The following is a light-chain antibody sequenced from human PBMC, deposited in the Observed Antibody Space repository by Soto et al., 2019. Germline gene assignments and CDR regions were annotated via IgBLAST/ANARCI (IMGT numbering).Light chain of an antibody. Sequence: DIQMTQAPSTVSASLGDRVTITCRASQSISRWMAWYQQKPGKAPKLLIHDATSLESGVPSRFSGSGSGTEFTLTISSLQPDDFATYYCQQYSSYWTFAQGTKVDIK. CDR3: QQYSSYWT. CDR2: DAT. J-gene: IGKJ1*01. V-gene: IGKV1-5*01. CDR1: QSISRW.